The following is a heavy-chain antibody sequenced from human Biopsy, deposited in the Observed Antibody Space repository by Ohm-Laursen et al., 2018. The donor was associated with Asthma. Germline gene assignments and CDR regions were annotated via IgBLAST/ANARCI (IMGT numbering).Heavy chain of an antibody. CDR2: ISGSGGRT. CDR1: GFTSSRYA. D-gene: IGHD3-9*01. Sequence: SLRLSCAASGFTSSRYAMSWVRQAPGKGLEWVSAISGSGGRTYYADSVKGRFTISRDNSKNTLYLQMNSLRAEDTAVYYCAKDRDYDILTGPPGFDYWGQGTLVTVSS. CDR3: AKDRDYDILTGPPGFDY. J-gene: IGHJ4*02. V-gene: IGHV3-23*01.